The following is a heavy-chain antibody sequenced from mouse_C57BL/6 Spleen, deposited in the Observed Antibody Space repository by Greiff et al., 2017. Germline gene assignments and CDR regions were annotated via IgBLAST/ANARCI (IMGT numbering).Heavy chain of an antibody. CDR2: IRNKANGYTT. V-gene: IGHV7-3*01. D-gene: IGHD2-1*01. Sequence: EVKVVESGGGLVQPGGSLSLSCAASGFTFTDYYMSWVRQPPGKALEWLGFIRNKANGYTTEYSASVKGRFTISRDNSQSILYLQMNALRAEDSATYYCARYGNSGYFDYWGQGTTLTVSS. CDR1: GFTFTDYY. J-gene: IGHJ2*01. CDR3: ARYGNSGYFDY.